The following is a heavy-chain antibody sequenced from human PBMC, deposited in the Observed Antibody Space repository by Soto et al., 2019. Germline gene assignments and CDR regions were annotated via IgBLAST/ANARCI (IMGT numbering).Heavy chain of an antibody. CDR1: GFNFNSYS. CDR2: ISSASLTI. V-gene: IGHV3-48*02. D-gene: IGHD3-22*01. CDR3: ARSLGSSGHPFDY. J-gene: IGHJ4*02. Sequence: SLRLSCAVSGFNFNSYSMNWVRQVPGKGLEWLSYISSASLTIYYADSVKGRFTVSRDNAKNSLYLQMNSLRDDDTAVYHCARSLGSSGHPFDYWGQGTLVTVSS.